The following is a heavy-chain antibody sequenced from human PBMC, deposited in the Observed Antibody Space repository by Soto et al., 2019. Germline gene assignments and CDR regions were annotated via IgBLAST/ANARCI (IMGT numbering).Heavy chain of an antibody. Sequence: SGPTLVNPTQTLRLTCAFSGFSLSASGASVGWIRQPPGKALEWLAHIYWNDDKRYSPSLRSRLTISKDTSKNQVVLTFTNMDPADTGTYYCVHRLDVPGLAFDPWGEGTLVTVSS. D-gene: IGHD3-10*02. V-gene: IGHV2-5*01. CDR2: IYWNDDK. CDR1: GFSLSASGAS. J-gene: IGHJ5*02. CDR3: VHRLDVPGLAFDP.